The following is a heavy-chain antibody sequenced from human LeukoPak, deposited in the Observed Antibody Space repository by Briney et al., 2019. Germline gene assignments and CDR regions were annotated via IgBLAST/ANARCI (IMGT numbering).Heavy chain of an antibody. V-gene: IGHV3-30*02. CDR2: IRNDETEI. J-gene: IGHJ4*02. CDR3: ARDGGRYRFDF. CDR1: KFPFNTFN. D-gene: IGHD3-16*02. Sequence: GGSLRLSSAAPKFPFNTFNIHWIRQAPGRGLEWVSFIRNDETEIHYADFAKGRFTISRDKSQNSLYLQMNSLRPDDTAVYYCARDGGRYRFDFWGQGTMVTVSS.